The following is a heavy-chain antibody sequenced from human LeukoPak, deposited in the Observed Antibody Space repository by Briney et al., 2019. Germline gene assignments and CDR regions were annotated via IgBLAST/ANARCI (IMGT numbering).Heavy chain of an antibody. J-gene: IGHJ4*02. CDR2: ISSSGSDV. Sequence: GGSLRLSCAASGFTFSDYYMSWLRQAPGKGREWVSYISSSGSDVDYADSAEGRFTISRDNAKKSLYLQMNSLRAEDTAVYYCARGRWLALGLWGQGTLVTVSS. D-gene: IGHD6-19*01. CDR1: GFTFSDYY. V-gene: IGHV3-11*04. CDR3: ARGRWLALGL.